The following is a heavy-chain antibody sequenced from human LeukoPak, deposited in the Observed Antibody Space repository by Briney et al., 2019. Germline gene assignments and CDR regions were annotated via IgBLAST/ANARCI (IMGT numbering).Heavy chain of an antibody. J-gene: IGHJ4*02. V-gene: IGHV3-23*01. Sequence: GGSLRLSCGVWVFGFCPYAMIWVRQAPGMGLEWVSSISANGQATYYADSVEGRFTISRDNSKHTLYLQLNSLRAEHAATYYIAIHIYNAILYRLAYWGQGTLVTVSS. CDR1: VFGFCPYA. CDR2: ISANGQAT. CDR3: AIHIYNAILYRLAY. D-gene: IGHD3-3*01.